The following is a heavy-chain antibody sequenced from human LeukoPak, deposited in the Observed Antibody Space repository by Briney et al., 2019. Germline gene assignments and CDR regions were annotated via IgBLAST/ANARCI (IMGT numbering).Heavy chain of an antibody. CDR3: ARAPGTTLMDFDY. D-gene: IGHD1-7*01. J-gene: IGHJ4*02. CDR1: GGSISSGSYY. CDR2: IYTSGST. Sequence: SETLSLTCTVSGGSISSGSYYWRWIRQPAGKGLEWIGRIYTSGSTNYNHSLKSRFTISVDTSKNPFSLKLSSVTAADTAVYYCARAPGTTLMDFDYWGQGTLVTVSS. V-gene: IGHV4-61*02.